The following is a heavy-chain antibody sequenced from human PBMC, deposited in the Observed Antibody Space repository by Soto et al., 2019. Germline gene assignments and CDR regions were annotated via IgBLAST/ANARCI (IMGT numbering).Heavy chain of an antibody. J-gene: IGHJ5*02. Sequence: QVQLVQSGAEVKKPGASVKVSCKASGYTFTSYGISWVRQAPGQGLEWMGWISTYSGDTNYAQNLQGRVTMTTDTSTSTAYMELRSLRSDDTDVYYCARDEACSSTSCYQWRSGDWFDPWGQGTLVTVSS. CDR3: ARDEACSSTSCYQWRSGDWFDP. V-gene: IGHV1-18*01. CDR1: GYTFTSYG. D-gene: IGHD2-2*01. CDR2: ISTYSGDT.